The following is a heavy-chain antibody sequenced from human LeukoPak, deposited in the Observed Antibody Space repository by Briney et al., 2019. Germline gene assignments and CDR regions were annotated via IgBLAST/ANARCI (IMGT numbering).Heavy chain of an antibody. J-gene: IGHJ6*03. V-gene: IGHV4-39*01. CDR2: ISYTGST. CDR3: ARRATKYYYYYYMDV. D-gene: IGHD5-12*01. Sequence: SETLSLTCSVSGGSISSSSFYWGWIRQPPGKGLEWIGSISYTGSTYYNPSLKSRVTISVDTSKNQFSLKLSSVTAADTAVYYCARRATKYYYYYYMDVWGKGTTVTISS. CDR1: GGSISSSSFY.